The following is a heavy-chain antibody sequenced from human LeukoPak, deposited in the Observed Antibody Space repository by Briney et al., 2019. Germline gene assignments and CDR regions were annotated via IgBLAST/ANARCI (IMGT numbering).Heavy chain of an antibody. CDR3: ARVLLWFGEPVDYSFDP. J-gene: IGHJ5*02. Sequence: GASVKVSCKASGYTFTSYDINWVRQATGQGLEWMGWMNPNSGNTGYAQKFQGRVTMTRNTSISTAYMELSSLRSEDTAVYYCARVLLWFGEPVDYSFDPWGQGTLVTVSS. CDR1: GYTFTSYD. D-gene: IGHD3-10*01. CDR2: MNPNSGNT. V-gene: IGHV1-8*01.